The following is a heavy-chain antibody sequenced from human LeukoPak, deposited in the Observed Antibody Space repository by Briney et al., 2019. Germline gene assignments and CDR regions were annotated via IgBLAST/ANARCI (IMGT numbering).Heavy chain of an antibody. CDR3: AHGSMYQLDY. Sequence: GGSLRLSCAASGFTFSSYSMNWVRQAPGKGLEWVSGILGGAGSTYYADSVKGRFTISRDNSKNTLYLQMNSLRAEDTAVYYCAHGSMYQLDYWGQGTLVTVSS. D-gene: IGHD2-2*01. J-gene: IGHJ4*02. CDR2: ILGGAGST. CDR1: GFTFSSYS. V-gene: IGHV3-23*01.